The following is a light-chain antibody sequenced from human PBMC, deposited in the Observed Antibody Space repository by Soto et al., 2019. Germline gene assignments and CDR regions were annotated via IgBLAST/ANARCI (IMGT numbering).Light chain of an antibody. J-gene: IGKJ2*01. CDR2: AAS. CDR1: QTISSY. CDR3: QQSYSSPDT. Sequence: IQMTQSPSSLSASVGGRVTITCRASQTISSYLNWYQQTPGRAPALLISAASTLQSGVPSMFSGSGSGTDFTRTISSLQPEDFATYYCQQSYSSPDTFGQGTKGEIK. V-gene: IGKV1-39*01.